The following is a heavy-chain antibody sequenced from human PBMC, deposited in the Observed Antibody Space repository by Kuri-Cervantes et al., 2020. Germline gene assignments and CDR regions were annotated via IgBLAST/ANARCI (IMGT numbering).Heavy chain of an antibody. CDR3: AREPLIPTPPLDL. J-gene: IGHJ2*01. D-gene: IGHD2-2*01. Sequence: GESLKISCAAPGFTFSSYAMSWVRQAPGKGLEWVSAISGSGGSTYYADSVKGWFTISRDNSKNTLYLQMNSLRAEDTAVYYCAREPLIPTPPLDLWGRGTLVTVSS. CDR1: GFTFSSYA. CDR2: ISGSGGST. V-gene: IGHV3-23*01.